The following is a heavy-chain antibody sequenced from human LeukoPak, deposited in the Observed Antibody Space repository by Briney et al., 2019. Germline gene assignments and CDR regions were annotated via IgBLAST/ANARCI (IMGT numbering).Heavy chain of an antibody. CDR3: ARLPRSYYYYYYMDV. CDR1: GGSISGYH. V-gene: IGHV4-59*01. J-gene: IGHJ6*03. CDR2: IYYSGSS. Sequence: SETLSLTCNVSGGSISGYHWSWIRQPPGKGLEWLGYIYYSGSSNYNPSLKSRVTISADTSKNQFSLKLSSVTAADTAVYYCARLPRSYYYYYYMDVWGKGTTVTVSS.